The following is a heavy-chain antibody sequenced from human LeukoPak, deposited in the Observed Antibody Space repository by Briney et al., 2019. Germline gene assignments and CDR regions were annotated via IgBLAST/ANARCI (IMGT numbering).Heavy chain of an antibody. D-gene: IGHD2/OR15-2a*01. CDR1: GDSTSSSSYY. CDR2: FYYSGNT. CDR3: ARGDRIIGGEFDY. J-gene: IGHJ4*02. Sequence: SETLSLTCTVSGDSTSSSSYYWGWIRQPPGKGLEWIGYFYYSGNTYYNPSLKSRVTISVDTSKNQFSLKLSSVTAADTAVYYCARGDRIIGGEFDYWGQGTLVTVSS. V-gene: IGHV4-39*07.